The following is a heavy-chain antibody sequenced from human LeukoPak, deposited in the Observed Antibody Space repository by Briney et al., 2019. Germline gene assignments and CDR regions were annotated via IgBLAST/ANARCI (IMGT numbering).Heavy chain of an antibody. CDR1: GYTFTGYY. Sequence: ASVKVSCKASGYTFTGYYMHWVRQAPGQGLEWMGRINPNSGGTNYAQKFQGRASMTRDTSISTAYMELSRLRSDDTAVYYCARDSDRYCSSTSCYSYYYYGMDVWGQGTTVTVSS. CDR2: INPNSGGT. CDR3: ARDSDRYCSSTSCYSYYYYGMDV. V-gene: IGHV1-2*06. J-gene: IGHJ6*02. D-gene: IGHD2-2*01.